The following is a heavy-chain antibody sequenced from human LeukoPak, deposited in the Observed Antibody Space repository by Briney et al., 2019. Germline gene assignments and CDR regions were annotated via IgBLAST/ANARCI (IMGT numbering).Heavy chain of an antibody. CDR1: GFTFSSYS. J-gene: IGHJ4*02. CDR3: ARGNIAVAGLFDY. V-gene: IGHV3-21*01. Sequence: GGSLRLSCAASGFTFSSYSMNWVRQAPGKGLEWVSSISSRSSYIYYADSVKGRFTISRDNAKNSLYLQMNSLRAEDTAVYYCARGNIAVAGLFDYWGQGTLVTVSS. CDR2: ISSRSSYI. D-gene: IGHD6-19*01.